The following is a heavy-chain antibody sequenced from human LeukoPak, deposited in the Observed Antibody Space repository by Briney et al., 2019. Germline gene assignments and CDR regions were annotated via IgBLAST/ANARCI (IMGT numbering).Heavy chain of an antibody. CDR1: GFTFSSYA. CDR3: AREHLIAVRGAFDY. J-gene: IGHJ4*02. V-gene: IGHV3-64*01. CDR2: ISSNGGST. D-gene: IGHD6-19*01. Sequence: PGGSLRLSCAASGFTFSSYAMHWVHQAPGKGLEYVSAISSNGGSTYYANSVKGRFTISRDNSKNTLYLQMGSLRAEDMAVYYCAREHLIAVRGAFDYWGQGTLVTVSS.